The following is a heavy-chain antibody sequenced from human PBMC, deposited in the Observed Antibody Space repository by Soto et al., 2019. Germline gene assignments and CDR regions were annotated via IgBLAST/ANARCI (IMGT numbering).Heavy chain of an antibody. D-gene: IGHD5-12*01. CDR1: GFTVSSNY. V-gene: IGHV3-66*01. CDR2: IYSGGST. J-gene: IGHJ4*02. CDR3: ARGLYSGWHSFDY. Sequence: EVQLVESGGGLVQPGGSLRLSCAASGFTVSSNYMSWVRQAPGKGLEWVSVIYSGGSTYYAASVKGRFTISRDNPKNTLYRQMNSLRAEHTAVYYCARGLYSGWHSFDYWGQGTLVTVSS.